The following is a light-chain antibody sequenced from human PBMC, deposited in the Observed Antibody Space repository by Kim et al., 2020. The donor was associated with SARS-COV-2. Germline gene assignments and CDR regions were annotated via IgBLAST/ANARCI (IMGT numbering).Light chain of an antibody. V-gene: IGLV4-69*01. CDR3: QTWGTGIRV. Sequence: AAGKLTCTLSRGHSSYAIALHPQQPEKGPRYLMKLNSDGSHSKGDGIPDRFSGSSSGAERYLTISSLQSEDEADYYCQTWGTGIRVFGGGTQLTVL. CDR2: LNSDGSH. J-gene: IGLJ3*02. CDR1: RGHSSYA.